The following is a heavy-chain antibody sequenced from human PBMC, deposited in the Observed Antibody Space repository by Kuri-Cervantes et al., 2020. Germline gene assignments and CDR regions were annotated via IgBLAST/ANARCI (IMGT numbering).Heavy chain of an antibody. V-gene: IGHV4-31*03. CDR2: IYYSGST. CDR3: AKVGGYGYLLPHKYYFGY. Sequence: LRLSCTVSGGSISSGSYYWSWIRQHPGKGLEWIGYIYYSGSTYYNPSLKSRVTISVDTSKNQFSLKLSSVTAADTAVYYCAKVGGYGYLLPHKYYFGYWGQGTLVTVSS. D-gene: IGHD5-18*01. CDR1: GGSISSGSYY. J-gene: IGHJ4*02.